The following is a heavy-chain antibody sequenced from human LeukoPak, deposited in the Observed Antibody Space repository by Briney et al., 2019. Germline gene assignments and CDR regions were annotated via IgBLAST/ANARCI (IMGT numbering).Heavy chain of an antibody. CDR1: GGSISSGRYY. Sequence: SQTLSLTCTVTGGSISSGRYYWSWIHQHPGKGLEWIGYIYYSGSTYYNPSLKSRVTISVDTSKNQFSLKLSSVTAADTAVYYCAGSPELSYASSGYPSYYFDYWGQGTLVTVSS. V-gene: IGHV4-31*03. D-gene: IGHD3-22*01. J-gene: IGHJ4*02. CDR3: AGSPELSYASSGYPSYYFDY. CDR2: IYYSGST.